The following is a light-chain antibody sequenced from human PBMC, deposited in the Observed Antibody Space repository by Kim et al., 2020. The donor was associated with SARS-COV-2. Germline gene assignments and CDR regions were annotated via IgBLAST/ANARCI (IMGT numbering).Light chain of an antibody. Sequence: VSPGQTASITCSGDKMGDKYVCWYQQKPGQSPVLVIYQDTKRPSGIPERFSGSNSGNTGTLTITGTQAMDEAVYYCQAWDSSTKGVFGGGTKLTVL. CDR2: QDT. CDR3: QAWDSSTKGV. V-gene: IGLV3-1*01. CDR1: KMGDKY. J-gene: IGLJ3*02.